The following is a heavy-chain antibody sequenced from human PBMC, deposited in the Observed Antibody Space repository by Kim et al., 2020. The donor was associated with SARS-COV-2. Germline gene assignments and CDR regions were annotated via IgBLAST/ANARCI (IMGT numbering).Heavy chain of an antibody. CDR3: AKCPVDSSSFWFDP. V-gene: IGHV4-4*02. J-gene: IGHJ5*02. D-gene: IGHD6-19*01. Sequence: NPSLKSRVTISVDKSKNQFSLKLSSVIAADTAVYYCAKCPVDSSSFWFDPWGQGTLVTVSS.